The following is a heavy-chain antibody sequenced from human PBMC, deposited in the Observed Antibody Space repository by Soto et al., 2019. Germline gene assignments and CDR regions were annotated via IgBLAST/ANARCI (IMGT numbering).Heavy chain of an antibody. Sequence: QVQLVQSGAEVKKPGSSVKVSCKASGGSFSSYAISWVRQAPGQGLEWMGMIIPKFGTVNRAQTFQGRVTITADESTSTVYMELSSLRSEDTAIYYCARWAGMVGDAASTGAFDFWGQGTLVTVSS. CDR1: GGSFSSYA. J-gene: IGHJ4*02. V-gene: IGHV1-69*18. D-gene: IGHD2-8*02. CDR3: ARWAGMVGDAASTGAFDF. CDR2: IIPKFGTV.